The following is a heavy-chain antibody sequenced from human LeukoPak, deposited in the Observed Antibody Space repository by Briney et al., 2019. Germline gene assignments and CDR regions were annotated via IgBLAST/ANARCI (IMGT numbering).Heavy chain of an antibody. CDR3: ARQGMGYDSSGYYNRFDP. CDR2: IYPGDSDT. CDR1: GYSFTSYW. Sequence: GESLKISCKGSGYSFTSYWIGWVRQMPGKGLERMGIIYPGDSDTRYSPSFQGQVTISADKSISTAYLQWSSLKASDTAMYYCARQGMGYDSSGYYNRFDPWGQGTLVTVSS. J-gene: IGHJ5*02. V-gene: IGHV5-51*01. D-gene: IGHD3-22*01.